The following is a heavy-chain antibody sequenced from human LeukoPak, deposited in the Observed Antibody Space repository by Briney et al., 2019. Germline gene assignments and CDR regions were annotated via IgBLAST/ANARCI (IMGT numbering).Heavy chain of an antibody. D-gene: IGHD1-26*01. Sequence: SETLSLTCAVYGGSFSGYYWSWIRQPPGKGLEWIGSIYYSGSTYYNPSLKSRVTISVDTSKNQFSLRLSSVTAADTAVYYCASGSYYNDYWGQGTLVTVSS. J-gene: IGHJ4*02. CDR3: ASGSYYNDY. V-gene: IGHV4-34*01. CDR1: GGSFSGYY. CDR2: IYYSGST.